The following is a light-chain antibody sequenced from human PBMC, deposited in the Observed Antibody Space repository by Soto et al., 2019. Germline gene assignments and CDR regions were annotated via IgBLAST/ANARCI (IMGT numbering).Light chain of an antibody. CDR1: QSISTY. Sequence: DIQMTQSPSSLSASVGDGVTITCRASQSISTYLNWYQQKPGKAPELMIFAASSLQSGVPSRFSGSGSGTDFTLTISSLLPEDFATYYCQQSYSTPPTFGGGTKVEIK. CDR2: AAS. J-gene: IGKJ4*01. CDR3: QQSYSTPPT. V-gene: IGKV1-39*01.